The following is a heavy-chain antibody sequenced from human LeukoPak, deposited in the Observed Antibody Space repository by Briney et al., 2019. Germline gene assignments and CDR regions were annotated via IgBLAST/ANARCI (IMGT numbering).Heavy chain of an antibody. CDR3: ANQYYYDSSGYYGD. D-gene: IGHD3-22*01. J-gene: IGHJ4*02. V-gene: IGHV4-31*03. Sequence: SQTLSLTCTVSGGSISGGGYYWSWIRQHPGKGLEWIGYIYYSGSTYYNPSLKSRVTISVDTSKNQFSLKLSSVTAADTAVYYCANQYYYDSSGYYGDWGQGTLVTVSS. CDR2: IYYSGST. CDR1: GGSISGGGYY.